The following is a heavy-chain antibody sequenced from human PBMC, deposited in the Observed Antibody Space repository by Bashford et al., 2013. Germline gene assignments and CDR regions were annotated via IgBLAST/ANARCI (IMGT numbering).Heavy chain of an antibody. CDR3: VRTSPRAAATGLDP. J-gene: IGHJ5*02. V-gene: IGHV1-24*01. CDR1: GGTFSSYA. Sequence: ASVKVSCKASGGTFSSYAISWVRQAPGQGLEWMGGFDSEKGETVYAQKFRGRFTMTEDTSTDTAYMELSSLTSDDTAVYYCVRTSPRAAATGLDPWGQGTLVTVSS. CDR2: FDSEKGET. D-gene: IGHD6-13*01.